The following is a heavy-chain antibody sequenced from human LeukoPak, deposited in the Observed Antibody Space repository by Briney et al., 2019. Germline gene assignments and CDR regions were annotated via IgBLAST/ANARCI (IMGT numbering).Heavy chain of an antibody. V-gene: IGHV4-61*01. CDR1: GGSVSSGSYY. Sequence: SETLSLTCTVSGGSVSSGSYYWSWIRQPPGKGLEWIGHIYYSGSTNYNPSLKSRVTISVDTSKNQFSLRLSSVTAADTAVYYCARVVIQLWLGGTFDYWGQGTLVTVSS. J-gene: IGHJ4*02. D-gene: IGHD5-18*01. CDR3: ARVVIQLWLGGTFDY. CDR2: IYYSGST.